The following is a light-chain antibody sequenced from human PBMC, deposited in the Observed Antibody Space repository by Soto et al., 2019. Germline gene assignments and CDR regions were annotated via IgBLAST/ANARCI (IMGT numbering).Light chain of an antibody. CDR1: QSVSSSY. J-gene: IGKJ1*01. CDR2: GAS. V-gene: IGKV3-20*01. CDR3: QQYGRSPWT. Sequence: EIVLTQSPGTLSLSPGDRATLSCRASQSVSSSYLAWYQQKPGQAPGLLIYGASSRATGIPDRFSGSGSGTDFTLTINRLEPEDFAVYYCQQYGRSPWTFGQGTKVEVK.